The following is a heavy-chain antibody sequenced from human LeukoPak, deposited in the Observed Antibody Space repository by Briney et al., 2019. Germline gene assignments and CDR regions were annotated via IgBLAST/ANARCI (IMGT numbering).Heavy chain of an antibody. J-gene: IGHJ4*02. CDR3: ARDGFRFGGSNYFDY. CDR2: ISSSSSYI. V-gene: IGHV3-21*01. CDR1: GFTFSSYS. Sequence: GGSLRLSCAASGFTFSSYSMNWVRQAPGKGLEWVSSISSSSSYIYYADSVKGRFTISRDNAKNSLYLQMNSLRAEDTAVYYCARDGFRFGGSNYFDYWGQGTLVTVSS. D-gene: IGHD3-10*01.